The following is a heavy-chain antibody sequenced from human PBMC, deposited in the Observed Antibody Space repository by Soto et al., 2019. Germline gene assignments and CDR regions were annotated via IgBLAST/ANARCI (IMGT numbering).Heavy chain of an antibody. D-gene: IGHD2-15*01. CDR1: GFTFSTYA. V-gene: IGHV3-23*01. CDR3: AKAPLGYCSGVRCYPFDY. Sequence: GSLRLSCAASGFTFSTYAMAWVRQAPGQGLERVSGIRGSGAAGTYYAESVKGRFTISRDDSKNTLYLQMNSLRAEDTAVYYCAKAPLGYCSGVRCYPFDYWGQGTPVTVSS. J-gene: IGHJ4*02. CDR2: IRGSGAAGT.